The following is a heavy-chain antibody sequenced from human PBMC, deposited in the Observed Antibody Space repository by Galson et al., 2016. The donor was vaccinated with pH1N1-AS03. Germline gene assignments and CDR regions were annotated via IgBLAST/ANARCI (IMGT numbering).Heavy chain of an antibody. Sequence: SVKVSCKASGHTFTTYGIHWVRQAPGQRLQWMGWINCGNGDTRYAERFQGRVTISRDTSTTTVYMDLTNLRPEDTAVFYCVKGGDFDRWGQGTLVTVSS. CDR2: INCGNGDT. D-gene: IGHD4-17*01. CDR1: GHTFTTYG. CDR3: VKGGDFDR. V-gene: IGHV1-3*01. J-gene: IGHJ4*02.